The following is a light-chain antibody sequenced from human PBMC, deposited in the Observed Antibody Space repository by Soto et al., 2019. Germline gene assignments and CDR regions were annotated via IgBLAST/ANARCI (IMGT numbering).Light chain of an antibody. Sequence: ETVLTQSPGTLSLSPGERATLSCRASQSVSSTYLAWYQQKPGQAPRLLIYGASSRATGIPDRFSGGGSGTDFTLTISRLEPEDFAVYYCQQCGSSPPTFGQGTKVEIK. J-gene: IGKJ1*01. CDR3: QQCGSSPPT. V-gene: IGKV3-20*01. CDR2: GAS. CDR1: QSVSSTY.